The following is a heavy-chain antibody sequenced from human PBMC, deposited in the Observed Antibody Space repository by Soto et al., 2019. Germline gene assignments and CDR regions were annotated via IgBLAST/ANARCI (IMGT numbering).Heavy chain of an antibody. Sequence: PSQTLSLTCAISGDSVSSNSAAWNWIRQSPSRGLEWLGRTYYRSKWYNDYAVSVKSRITINPDTSKNQFSLQLNSVTPEDTAVYYCARVVVDIVATVSPDAFDIWGQGTMVTVPS. CDR3: ARVVVDIVATVSPDAFDI. J-gene: IGHJ3*02. V-gene: IGHV6-1*01. D-gene: IGHD5-12*01. CDR2: TYYRSKWYN. CDR1: GDSVSSNSAA.